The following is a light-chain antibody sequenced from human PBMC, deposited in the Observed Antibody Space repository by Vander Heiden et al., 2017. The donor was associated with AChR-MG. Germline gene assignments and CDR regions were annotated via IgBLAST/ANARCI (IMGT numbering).Light chain of an antibody. J-gene: IGKJ4*01. CDR3: QQRSTWPRT. V-gene: IGKV3-11*01. CDR1: QTVGSY. CDR2: DAS. Sequence: EIVLTQSPATLSLSPGERATLSCRAGQTVGSYLAWYQQKPGQAPRLLIHDASNRATGVPARFSGSGSGTDFTLTISILEPEDFAVYYCQQRSTWPRTFGGGTKVDIK.